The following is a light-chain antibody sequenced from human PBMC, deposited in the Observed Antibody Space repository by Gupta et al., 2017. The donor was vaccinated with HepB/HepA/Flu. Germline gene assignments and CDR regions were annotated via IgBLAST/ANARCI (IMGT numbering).Light chain of an antibody. Sequence: FKLTQPHSVSESPGKTITISCTRSSGSIASNYVQWYQQRPGSAPTAVIYEDFQRASGVPDRFSGSIDSSSNAAPRTISGLETDDEADYYCQSYDSSNHWVFGGGTKLTVL. CDR2: EDF. V-gene: IGLV6-57*03. CDR3: QSYDSSNHWV. CDR1: SGSIASNY. J-gene: IGLJ3*02.